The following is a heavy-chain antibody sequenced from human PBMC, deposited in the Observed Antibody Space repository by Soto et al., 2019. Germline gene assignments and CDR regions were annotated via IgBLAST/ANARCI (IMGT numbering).Heavy chain of an antibody. CDR2: IYYSGST. J-gene: IGHJ5*02. Sequence: QVQLQESGPGLVKPSQTLSLTCTVSGGSISSGGYYWSWIRQHPGKGLEWIGYIYYSGSTYYNPSLKSRITTSVDTSNNRFSLKLSSVPAADTAVYYCARVGGINWFDPWGQGTLVTVSS. CDR3: ARVGGINWFDP. CDR1: GGSISSGGYY. V-gene: IGHV4-31*03. D-gene: IGHD1-20*01.